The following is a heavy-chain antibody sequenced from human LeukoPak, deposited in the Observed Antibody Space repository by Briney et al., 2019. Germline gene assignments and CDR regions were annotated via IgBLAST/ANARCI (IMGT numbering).Heavy chain of an antibody. V-gene: IGHV3-48*01. Sequence: GGSLRLSRAASGFTFSSYSMNWVRQAPGKGLEWVSHISSSSSTIYYADSVKGRFTISRDNAKNSLYLQMNSLRAEDTAVYYCARETEDTAMVTFDYWGQGTLVTVSS. D-gene: IGHD5-18*01. CDR2: ISSSSSTI. J-gene: IGHJ4*02. CDR1: GFTFSSYS. CDR3: ARETEDTAMVTFDY.